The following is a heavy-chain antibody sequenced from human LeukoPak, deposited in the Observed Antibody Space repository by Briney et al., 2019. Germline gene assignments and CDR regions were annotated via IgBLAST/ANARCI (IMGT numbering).Heavy chain of an antibody. CDR1: GFTFSSYA. D-gene: IGHD3-22*01. V-gene: IGHV3-23*01. CDR3: VKVKKNYYDSSGYYPGFDY. CDR2: ISGSGGST. J-gene: IGHJ4*02. Sequence: GGSLRLSCAASGFTFSSYAMSWVSQAPGKGLEWVSAISGSGGSTYYADSVKGRFTISRDNSKNTLYLQMNSLRAEDTAVYYCVKVKKNYYDSSGYYPGFDYWGQGTLVTVSS.